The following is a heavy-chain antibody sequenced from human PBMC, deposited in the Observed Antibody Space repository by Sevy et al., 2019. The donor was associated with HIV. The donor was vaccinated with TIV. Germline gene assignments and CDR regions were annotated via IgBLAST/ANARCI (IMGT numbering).Heavy chain of an antibody. J-gene: IGHJ6*02. Sequence: GGSLRLSCAASGFTFSSYSMNWVRQAPGKGLEWVSSISSSSSYIYYADSVKGRFTISRDNAKNSVYLQMNSLRAEDTAVYYCARDLENIVVVPAGGMDVWGQGTTVTVSS. D-gene: IGHD2-2*01. CDR1: GFTFSSYS. CDR2: ISSSSSYI. V-gene: IGHV3-21*01. CDR3: ARDLENIVVVPAGGMDV.